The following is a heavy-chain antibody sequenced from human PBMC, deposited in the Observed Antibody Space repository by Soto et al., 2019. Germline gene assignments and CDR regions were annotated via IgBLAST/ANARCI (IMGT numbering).Heavy chain of an antibody. V-gene: IGHV1-58*02. CDR3: AADNYKHQLLPQSDDAFDI. D-gene: IGHD2-2*01. CDR1: GFTFTISA. Sequence: SVKVYCKASGFTFTISAMQWVRQARGQRLEWIGWIVVGSGNTNYAQKFQERVTITRDMSTSTAYMELSSLRSEDTAVYYCAADNYKHQLLPQSDDAFDIWGQGTMVTVSS. J-gene: IGHJ3*02. CDR2: IVVGSGNT.